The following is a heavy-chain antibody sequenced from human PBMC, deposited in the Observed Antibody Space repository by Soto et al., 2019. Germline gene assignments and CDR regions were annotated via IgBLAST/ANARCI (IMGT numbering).Heavy chain of an antibody. D-gene: IGHD5-12*01. Sequence: PGGSLRLSCAASGFIFSSYSMNWVRQAPGKGLEWISYISSSSSVIYYADSVKGRFTISRDNAKNSLYLQMNSLRDEDTAVYYCARDQGIEMGTTFFDYWGQGTLVTVSS. CDR1: GFIFSSYS. CDR3: ARDQGIEMGTTFFDY. V-gene: IGHV3-48*02. CDR2: ISSSSSVI. J-gene: IGHJ4*02.